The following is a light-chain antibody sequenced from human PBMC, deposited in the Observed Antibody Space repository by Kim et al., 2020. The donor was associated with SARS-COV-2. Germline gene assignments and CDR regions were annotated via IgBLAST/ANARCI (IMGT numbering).Light chain of an antibody. CDR1: RTVLHNSNNKNY. Sequence: RATLKCKSRRTVLHNSNNKNYLSWYQQKPGQAPKLLIYWASIRESGVSDRFSGSGSETDFTLTISSLQAEDVAVYYCQQYYSTPPSFGQGTKLEI. V-gene: IGKV4-1*01. CDR2: WAS. J-gene: IGKJ2*03. CDR3: QQYYSTPPS.